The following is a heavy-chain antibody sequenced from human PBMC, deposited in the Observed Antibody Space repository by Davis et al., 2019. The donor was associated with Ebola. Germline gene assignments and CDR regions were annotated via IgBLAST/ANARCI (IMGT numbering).Heavy chain of an antibody. CDR3: AKVDFDSSGYFTPPLDY. J-gene: IGHJ4*02. CDR2: IGGSGDAT. Sequence: PGGSLRLSCVASGFSFSSYAMGWVRQAPKKGLEWVSGIGGSGDATYYADSVEGRFTVSRDNSKSTLYLQINNLRAEDTAVYYCAKVDFDSSGYFTPPLDYWGQGTLVTVSS. V-gene: IGHV3-23*01. D-gene: IGHD3-22*01. CDR1: GFSFSSYA.